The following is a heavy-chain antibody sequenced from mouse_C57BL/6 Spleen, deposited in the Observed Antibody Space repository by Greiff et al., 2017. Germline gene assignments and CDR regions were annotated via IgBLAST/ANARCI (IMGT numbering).Heavy chain of an antibody. J-gene: IGHJ1*03. Sequence: EVQVVESGAELVRPGASVKLSCTASGFNIKDDYMHWVKQRPEQGLEWIGWIDPENGDTEYASKFQGKATITADTSSNTAYLQLSSLTSEDTAVYYCTTGVPWYFDVWGTGTTVTVSS. CDR2: IDPENGDT. V-gene: IGHV14-4*01. CDR1: GFNIKDDY. CDR3: TTGVPWYFDV.